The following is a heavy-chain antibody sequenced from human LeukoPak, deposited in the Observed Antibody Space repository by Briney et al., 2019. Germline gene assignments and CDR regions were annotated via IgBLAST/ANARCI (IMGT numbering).Heavy chain of an antibody. CDR3: ARGTERASWFDP. Sequence: SETLSLTCAVSGGSISGSNWWSWVRQPPGKGLEWIGYIYHSGSTYYSPSLKSRVTISVDRSKNQFSLKLSSVTAADTAVYYCARGTERASWFDPWGQGTLVTVSS. CDR2: IYHSGST. CDR1: GGSISGSNW. D-gene: IGHD1-1*01. V-gene: IGHV4-4*02. J-gene: IGHJ5*02.